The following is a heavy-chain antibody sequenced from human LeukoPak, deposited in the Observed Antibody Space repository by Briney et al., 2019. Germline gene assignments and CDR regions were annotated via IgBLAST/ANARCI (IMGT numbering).Heavy chain of an antibody. Sequence: GESLRLSCAASGFTFTNYVMNWVRQAPGKGLEWVSSITGTADKTYDADSVKGRFTISRDNSKNTLSLQMSSLRVEDTAIYYCARRGGSRDWGAFDIWGQGTIVTVSS. CDR3: ARRGGSRDWGAFDI. CDR1: GFTFTNYV. CDR2: ITGTADKT. J-gene: IGHJ3*02. D-gene: IGHD2-21*02. V-gene: IGHV3-23*01.